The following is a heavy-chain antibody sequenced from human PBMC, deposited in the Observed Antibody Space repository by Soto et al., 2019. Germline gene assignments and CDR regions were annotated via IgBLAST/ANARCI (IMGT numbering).Heavy chain of an antibody. V-gene: IGHV1-18*01. CDR1: GYTFTSYG. Sequence: ASVKVSCKASGYTFTSYGISWVRQAPGQGLEWMGWISAYNGNTNYAQKLQGRVTMTTDTSTSTAYMELRSLRSDDTAVYYCARADQYYYDSSGYSAFDYWGQGTLVTVSS. J-gene: IGHJ4*02. D-gene: IGHD3-22*01. CDR2: ISAYNGNT. CDR3: ARADQYYYDSSGYSAFDY.